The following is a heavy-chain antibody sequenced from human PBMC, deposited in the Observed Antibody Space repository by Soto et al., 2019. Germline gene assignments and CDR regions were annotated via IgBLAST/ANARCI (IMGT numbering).Heavy chain of an antibody. CDR1: GFTFSSYG. CDR2: ISYDGSNK. CDR3: AKTYYDILTGSPYFDY. D-gene: IGHD3-9*01. V-gene: IGHV3-30*18. Sequence: QVQLVESGGGVVQPGRSLRLSCAASGFTFSSYGMHWVRKAPGKGLEWVAVISYDGSNKYYADSVKGRFTISRDNSKNTLYLQMNSLRAEDTAVYYCAKTYYDILTGSPYFDYWGQGTLVTVSS. J-gene: IGHJ4*02.